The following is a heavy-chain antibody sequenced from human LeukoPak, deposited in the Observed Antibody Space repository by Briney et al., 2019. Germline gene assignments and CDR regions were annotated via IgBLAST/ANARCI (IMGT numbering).Heavy chain of an antibody. J-gene: IGHJ4*02. V-gene: IGHV4-38-2*01. Sequence: RPSETLSLTCGVSGFSISRSYYWAWIRQPPGKGLEWIGTIYHIGSTYYSPSLGSRVTMSVDTSKNEFSLNLKSVTVADTAVYYCARAGWIITSGIDYWGQGALVTVSS. CDR3: ARAGWIITSGIDY. CDR1: GFSISRSYY. CDR2: IYHIGST. D-gene: IGHD3-10*01.